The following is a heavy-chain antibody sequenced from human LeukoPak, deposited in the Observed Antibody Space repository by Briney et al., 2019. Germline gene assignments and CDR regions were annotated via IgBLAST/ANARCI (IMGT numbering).Heavy chain of an antibody. CDR3: ASGLGYCSGGSCYSGDY. CDR1: GGTFSSYA. Sequence: SVNVSCKASGGTFSSYAISWVRQATGQGLEWMGGIIPIFGTANYAQKFQGRVTITADESTSTAYMELSSLRSEDTAVYYCASGLGYCSGGSCYSGDYWGQGTLVTVSS. D-gene: IGHD2-15*01. J-gene: IGHJ4*02. CDR2: IIPIFGTA. V-gene: IGHV1-69*13.